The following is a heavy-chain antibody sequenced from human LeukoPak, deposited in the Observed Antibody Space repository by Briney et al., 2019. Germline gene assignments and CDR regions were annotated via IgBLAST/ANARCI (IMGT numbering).Heavy chain of an antibody. CDR1: GFTFSSYE. Sequence: GGSLRLSCAASGFTFSSYEMNWVRQAPGKGLEWVSYISSSGSTIYYAVSVKGRFTISRDNAKNSLYLQMNSLRAEDTAVYYCARDRVSGWGYYGMDVWGQGTTVTVSS. D-gene: IGHD5/OR15-5a*01. J-gene: IGHJ6*02. CDR2: ISSSGSTI. CDR3: ARDRVSGWGYYGMDV. V-gene: IGHV3-48*03.